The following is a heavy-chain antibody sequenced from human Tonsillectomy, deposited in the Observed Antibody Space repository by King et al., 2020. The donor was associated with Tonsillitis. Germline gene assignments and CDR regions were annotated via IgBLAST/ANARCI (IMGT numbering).Heavy chain of an antibody. J-gene: IGHJ6*03. Sequence: QLVQSGPEVKKPGTSVKVSCKASGFTFTNSVMQWVRQARGQRLEWIGWIVVGSGNTNYAQKFQERVTITRDMSTSTAYMELSSLRSEDTAVYYCAAQYYDFWSSSSRLEYYYMDVWGKGTTVTVSS. D-gene: IGHD3-3*01. CDR1: GFTFTNSV. CDR2: IVVGSGNT. V-gene: IGHV1-58*02. CDR3: AAQYYDFWSSSSRLEYYYMDV.